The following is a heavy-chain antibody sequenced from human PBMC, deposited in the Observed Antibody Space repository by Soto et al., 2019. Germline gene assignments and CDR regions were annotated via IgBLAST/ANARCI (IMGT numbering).Heavy chain of an antibody. D-gene: IGHD1-20*01. CDR1: GFTFSNYW. CDR2: IKQDGSEK. J-gene: IGHJ4*02. CDR3: ARRDYNDY. V-gene: IGHV3-7*01. Sequence: EVQLVESGGGLVQPGGSLRLSCAASGFTFSNYWMNWVRQAPGAGLEWVATIKQDGSEKYYVDSVKGRFTISRDNAKNSLYLQMNSLRAEDTAVYYCARRDYNDYWGQGTLVTVSS.